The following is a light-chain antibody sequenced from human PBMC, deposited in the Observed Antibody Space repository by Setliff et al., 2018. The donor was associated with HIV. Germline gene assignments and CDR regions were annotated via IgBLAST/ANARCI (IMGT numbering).Light chain of an antibody. V-gene: IGLV2-11*01. CDR3: CSYTGSYTLGV. Sequence: QSVLTQPRSVSGSPGQSVTISCTGTSSDVGGYNYVSWYQQHPGKAPKLMIYDVSKWPSGVPGRFSGSKSGNTASLTISGLQAEDEADYYCCSYTGSYTLGVFGTGTKATVL. J-gene: IGLJ1*01. CDR2: DVS. CDR1: SSDVGGYNY.